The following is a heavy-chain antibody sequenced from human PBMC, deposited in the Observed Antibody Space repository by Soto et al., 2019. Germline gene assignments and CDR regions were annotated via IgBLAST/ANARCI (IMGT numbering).Heavy chain of an antibody. J-gene: IGHJ6*02. CDR1: GGTFSSYA. D-gene: IGHD2-8*01. CDR3: ARTPPGVYDIPADYYYGMDV. V-gene: IGHV1-69*06. CDR2: IIPIFGTA. Sequence: ASVKVSCKASGGTFSSYAISWVRQAPGQGLEWMGGIIPIFGTANYAQKFQGRVTITADKSTSTAYMELSSLRSEDTAVYYCARTPPGVYDIPADYYYGMDVWGQGTTVTVSS.